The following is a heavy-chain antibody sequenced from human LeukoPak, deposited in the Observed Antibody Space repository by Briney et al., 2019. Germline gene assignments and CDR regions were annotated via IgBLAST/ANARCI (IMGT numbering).Heavy chain of an antibody. CDR3: ARRYDFWSGYPTAFDY. J-gene: IGHJ4*02. CDR1: ADTFGSYA. D-gene: IGHD3-3*01. CDR2: INPNTGGT. Sequence: ASVKVSCKASADTFGSYAISWVRQAPGQGLEWIGFINPNTGGTIYAQKFQARVTMTRDTSISTAYMELRGLISDDTAVYYCARRYDFWSGYPTAFDYWGQGTLVTVSS. V-gene: IGHV1-2*02.